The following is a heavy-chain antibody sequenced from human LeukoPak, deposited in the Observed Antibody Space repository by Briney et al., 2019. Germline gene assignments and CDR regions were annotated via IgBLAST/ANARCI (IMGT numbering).Heavy chain of an antibody. CDR2: ISGDGTIK. Sequence: GASLRLSCEPSGFHFSSYWMLWVRQAPGKGLVWVSRISGDGTIKTYADFVRGRFTISRDNTKNILYLQMNSLKVEDTATYFCSRSQFDYWGQGVLVTVSS. CDR3: SRSQFDY. V-gene: IGHV3-74*03. CDR1: GFHFSSYW. J-gene: IGHJ4*02.